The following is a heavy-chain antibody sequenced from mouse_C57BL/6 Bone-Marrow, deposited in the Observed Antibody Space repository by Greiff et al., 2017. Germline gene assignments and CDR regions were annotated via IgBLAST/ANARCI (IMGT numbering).Heavy chain of an antibody. Sequence: VQLQQSGAELVRPGASVKLSCTASGFNIKDDYMHWVKQRPEQGLEWIGWIDPENGDTEYASKFQGKATITADTSSNTAYLQLSSLTSEDTAVYSCTTDYDGSYYAFDYWGQGTSVTVSS. D-gene: IGHD2-4*01. CDR2: IDPENGDT. CDR1: GFNIKDDY. J-gene: IGHJ4*01. V-gene: IGHV14-4*01. CDR3: TTDYDGSYYAFDY.